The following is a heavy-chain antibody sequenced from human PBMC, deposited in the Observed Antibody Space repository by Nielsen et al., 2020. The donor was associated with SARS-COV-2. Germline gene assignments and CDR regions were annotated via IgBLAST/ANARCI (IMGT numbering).Heavy chain of an antibody. V-gene: IGHV3-33*01. CDR2: IWYDGSNK. J-gene: IGHJ4*02. D-gene: IGHD2/OR15-2a*01. CDR1: GFTFSSYG. Sequence: GESLKISCAASGFTFSSYGMHWVRQAPGKGLEWMAVIWYDGSNKYYADSVKGRFTISRDNSKNTLYLQMNSLRAEDTAVYYCARSYYSTDPFDYWGQGTLVTVSS. CDR3: ARSYYSTDPFDY.